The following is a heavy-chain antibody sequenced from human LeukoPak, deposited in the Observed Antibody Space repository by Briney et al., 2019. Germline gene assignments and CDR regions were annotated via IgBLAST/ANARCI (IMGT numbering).Heavy chain of an antibody. Sequence: SETLSLTCTVSGGSLSSYYWSWIRQPPGKGLEWIGYIYYSGSTNYNPSLKSRVTISVDTSKNQFSLKLSSVTAADTAVYYCARDSAYYYGSGSQYYFDYWGQGTLVSVSS. CDR2: IYYSGST. D-gene: IGHD3-10*01. CDR1: GGSLSSYY. J-gene: IGHJ4*02. V-gene: IGHV4-59*01. CDR3: ARDSAYYYGSGSQYYFDY.